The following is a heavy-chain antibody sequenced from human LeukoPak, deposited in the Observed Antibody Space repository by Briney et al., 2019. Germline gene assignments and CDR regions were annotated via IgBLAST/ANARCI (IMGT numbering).Heavy chain of an antibody. D-gene: IGHD5-18*01. CDR2: ISYDGSKK. CDR3: ARGDTVKTTVYYYAMDV. V-gene: IGHV3-30-3*01. Sequence: GGSLRLSCAASAFTFSSYAMSWVRQAPGKGLEWVAVISYDGSKKYYADSVKGRFTISRDNSKNTLYLQVNSLRAEDTAVYYCARGDTVKTTVYYYAMDVWGQGTTVTVSS. J-gene: IGHJ6*02. CDR1: AFTFSSYA.